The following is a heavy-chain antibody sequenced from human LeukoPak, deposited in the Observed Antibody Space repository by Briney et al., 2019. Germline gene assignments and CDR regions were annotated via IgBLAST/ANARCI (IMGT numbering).Heavy chain of an antibody. CDR3: ARTIAVAGTEGFDY. CDR1: GFTVSSNS. CDR2: IYSGGST. D-gene: IGHD6-19*01. Sequence: GGSLRLSCAASGFTVSSNSMNWVRQAPGKGLERVSVIYSGGSTYYADSVKGRFTISRDNSKNTLFLQMNSLRAEDTAVYYCARTIAVAGTEGFDYWGQGTLVTVSS. V-gene: IGHV3-53*01. J-gene: IGHJ4*02.